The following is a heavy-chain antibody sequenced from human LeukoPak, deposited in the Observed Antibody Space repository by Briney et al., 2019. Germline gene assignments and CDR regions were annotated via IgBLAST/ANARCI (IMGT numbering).Heavy chain of an antibody. Sequence: ASVKVSCKASGYTFTSYGISWVRQAPGQGLEWMGWISAYNGNTNYAQKLQGRVTMTTDTYTSTAYMEMRSLSSDDTAVYYCARAADYDILTGYYLNTGDVWAKGPRSPSPQ. V-gene: IGHV1-18*01. D-gene: IGHD3-9*01. J-gene: IGHJ6*04. CDR2: ISAYNGNT. CDR1: GYTFTSYG. CDR3: ARAADYDILTGYYLNTGDV.